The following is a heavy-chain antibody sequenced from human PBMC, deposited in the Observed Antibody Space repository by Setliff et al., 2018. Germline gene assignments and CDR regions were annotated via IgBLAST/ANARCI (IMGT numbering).Heavy chain of an antibody. CDR2: INSDDSST. D-gene: IGHD1-1*01. V-gene: IGHV3-74*01. Sequence: GSLRLSCVASGFTFSSHWMHWVRQAPGRGLVWVSRINSDDSSTSYADSVKGRFTISRDNAKNSLYLQMNSLRAEDTAVYYCARDHGELGQERRTHFFRHWGQGTLVTVSS. CDR1: GFTFSSHW. CDR3: ARDHGELGQERRTHFFRH. J-gene: IGHJ1*01.